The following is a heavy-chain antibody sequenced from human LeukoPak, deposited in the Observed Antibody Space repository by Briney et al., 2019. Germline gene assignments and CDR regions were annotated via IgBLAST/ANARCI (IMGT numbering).Heavy chain of an antibody. CDR1: GFSFSSYA. CDR3: AKGGRYCVSTTCYCSH. D-gene: IGHD2-2*01. J-gene: IGHJ4*02. V-gene: IGHV3-23*01. CDR2: ISGSGDST. Sequence: PGGSLRLSCAASGFSFSSYAMSWVRQAPGKGLEWVSVISGSGDSTDYADSVKGRFTISRDNSKNTLYVQINSLRAEDTAVYYCAKGGRYCVSTTCYCSHRGQGTLVTVSS.